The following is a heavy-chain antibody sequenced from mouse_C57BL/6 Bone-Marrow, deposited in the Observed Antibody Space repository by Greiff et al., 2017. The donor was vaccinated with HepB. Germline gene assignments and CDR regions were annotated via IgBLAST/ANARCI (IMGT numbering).Heavy chain of an antibody. CDR3: ARPNGYSFAY. CDR1: GFTFSDYG. CDR2: ISSGSSTI. V-gene: IGHV5-17*01. Sequence: EVQLMESGGGLVKPGGSLKLSCAASGFTFSDYGMHWVRQAPEKGLEWVAYISSGSSTIYYAATVKCRFPISRDNAKNTLFLQMTSLRSEDTAMYYCARPNGYSFAYWGQGTLVTVSA. D-gene: IGHD2-3*01. J-gene: IGHJ3*01.